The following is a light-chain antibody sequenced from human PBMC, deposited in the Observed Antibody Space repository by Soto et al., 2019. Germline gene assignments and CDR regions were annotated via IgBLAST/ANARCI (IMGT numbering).Light chain of an antibody. Sequence: EIVMTQSPATLSVSPGERATLSCRASQSVSSNLAWYQQKPGQAPRLLIYGVSTRATGIPDRFSGSGSGTEFAPTISRLEPEDFAVYICQHYGYPQWTFGPGTKVDIK. CDR1: QSVSSN. J-gene: IGKJ1*01. CDR3: QHYGYPQWT. V-gene: IGKV3D-15*01. CDR2: GVS.